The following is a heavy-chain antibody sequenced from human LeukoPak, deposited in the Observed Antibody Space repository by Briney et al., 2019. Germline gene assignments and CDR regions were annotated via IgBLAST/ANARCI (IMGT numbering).Heavy chain of an antibody. V-gene: IGHV3-48*01. CDR3: ARDGGNRYAIDY. J-gene: IGHJ4*02. CDR2: ISNDITTT. CDR1: GFPFTNNP. D-gene: IGHD5-18*01. Sequence: PGRSLRLSCVVSGFPFTNNPMNWVRQDRGRGRGWASYISNDITTTYYAESVKGRFTISRDKAKNSLYLQMNSLRVEDTAVYYCARDGGNRYAIDYWGQGILVTVSS.